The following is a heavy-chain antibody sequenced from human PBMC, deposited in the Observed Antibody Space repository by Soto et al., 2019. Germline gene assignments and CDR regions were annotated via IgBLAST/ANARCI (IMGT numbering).Heavy chain of an antibody. J-gene: IGHJ3*02. CDR3: ARDHQRNYDFWSGYYAFDI. Sequence: SETLSLTCTVSGGSISSYYWSWIRQPAGKGLEWIGRIYTSGSTNYNPSLKSRVTMSVDTSKNQFSLKLSSVTAADTAVYYCARDHQRNYDFWSGYYAFDIWGQGTMVT. V-gene: IGHV4-4*07. D-gene: IGHD3-3*01. CDR2: IYTSGST. CDR1: GGSISSYY.